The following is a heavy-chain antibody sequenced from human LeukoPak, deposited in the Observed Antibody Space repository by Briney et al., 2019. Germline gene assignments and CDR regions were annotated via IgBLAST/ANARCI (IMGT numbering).Heavy chain of an antibody. CDR2: IYSGGST. V-gene: IGHV3-53*04. J-gene: IGHJ4*02. CDR3: ARDSGDEIFDY. CDR1: GFTVSSNY. Sequence: GGSLRLSCAASGFTVSSNYMSWVRQAPGKGLEWVSVIYSGGSTYYSDSVKGRFTISRHNSKNTLYLQMNSLRAEDTAVYYCARDSGDEIFDYWGQGTLVTVSS. D-gene: IGHD3-10*01.